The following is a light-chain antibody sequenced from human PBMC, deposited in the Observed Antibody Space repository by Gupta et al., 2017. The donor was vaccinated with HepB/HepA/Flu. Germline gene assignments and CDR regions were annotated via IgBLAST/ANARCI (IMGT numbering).Light chain of an antibody. CDR2: SDD. CDR1: RYNIGSNT. J-gene: IGLJ3*02. CDR3: AAWDDSLNGLWV. V-gene: IGLV1-44*01. Sequence: QSVLTQPPSTSGTPGQRVTISCSGSRYNIGSNTVNWYQQVPGTAPKLLIYSDDQRPSGVPDRFSGSKSGTSASLAISGLQSEDEADCYCAAWDDSLNGLWVFGGGTKLTVL.